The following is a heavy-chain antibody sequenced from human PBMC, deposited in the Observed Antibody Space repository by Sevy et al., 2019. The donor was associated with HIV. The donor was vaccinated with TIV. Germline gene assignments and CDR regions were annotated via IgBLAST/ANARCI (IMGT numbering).Heavy chain of an antibody. CDR3: AKDRPAGGSYFSRHGMDV. CDR2: ISYDGNYR. J-gene: IGHJ6*02. CDR1: GFTFSTYD. V-gene: IGHV3-30*18. Sequence: GGSLRLSCTASGFTFSTYDIHWVRQAPGKGLEWVAIISYDGNYRYYSDSVRGRFSMSRDNSNNTASLQMSGLSVEDTAVYYCAKDRPAGGSYFSRHGMDVWGRGTTVTVSS. D-gene: IGHD1-26*01.